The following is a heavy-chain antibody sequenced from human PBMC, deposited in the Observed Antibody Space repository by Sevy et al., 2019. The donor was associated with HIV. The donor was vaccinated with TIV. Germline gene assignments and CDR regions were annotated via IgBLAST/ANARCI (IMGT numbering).Heavy chain of an antibody. CDR1: GFTFSSYG. CDR2: IWYDGSNK. CDR3: ARDELYYYGSGSYPKSGFQH. Sequence: GGSLRLSCAASGFTFSSYGMHWVRQAPGKGLEWVAVIWYDGSNKYCADSVKGRFTISRDNSKNTLYLQMNSLRAEDTAVYYCARDELYYYGSGSYPKSGFQHWGQGTLVTVSS. D-gene: IGHD3-10*01. J-gene: IGHJ1*01. V-gene: IGHV3-33*01.